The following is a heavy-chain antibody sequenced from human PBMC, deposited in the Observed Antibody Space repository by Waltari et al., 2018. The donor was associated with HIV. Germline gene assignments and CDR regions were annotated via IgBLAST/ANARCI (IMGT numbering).Heavy chain of an antibody. Sequence: QVQLQESGPGLVKPSQTLSLTCPVSGGSISSGRYYWGWIRQAGGKEMEWLGRIYTSGNTNARHSLKSRVTISMDTSKNQFSLRLSSVTAADTAVYYCARELSDYGATAWFDYWGRGTLVTVSS. J-gene: IGHJ4*02. CDR3: ARELSDYGATAWFDY. CDR1: GGSISSGRYY. CDR2: IYTSGNT. D-gene: IGHD3-16*01. V-gene: IGHV4-61*02.